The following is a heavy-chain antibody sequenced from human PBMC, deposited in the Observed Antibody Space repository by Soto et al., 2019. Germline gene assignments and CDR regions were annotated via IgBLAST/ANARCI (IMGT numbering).Heavy chain of an antibody. J-gene: IGHJ4*02. CDR2: IYYSGST. Sequence: QVQLQESGPGLVKPSQTLSLTCTVSGGSISSGGYYWSWIRQHPGKGLEWIGYIYYSGSTYSNPSLKTRVTISVDTSKNQFSLKLSSVTAADTAVYYCARSTTRSSGSYYNAPRSSYYFDYWGQGTLVTVSS. CDR3: ARSTTRSSGSYYNAPRSSYYFDY. D-gene: IGHD3-10*01. CDR1: GGSISSGGYY. V-gene: IGHV4-31*03.